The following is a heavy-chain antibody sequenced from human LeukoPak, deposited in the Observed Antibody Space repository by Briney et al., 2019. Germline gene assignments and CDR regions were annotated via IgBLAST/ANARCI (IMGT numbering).Heavy chain of an antibody. Sequence: ASVKVSCKASGGTFSSYAISRVRQAPGQGLEWMGWINPNSGGTNYAQKFQGRVTMTRDTSISTAYMELSRLRSDDTAVYYCATEQLAYCGGDCPSDIWGQGTMVTVSS. CDR2: INPNSGGT. J-gene: IGHJ3*02. CDR1: GGTFSSYA. CDR3: ATEQLAYCGGDCPSDI. V-gene: IGHV1-2*02. D-gene: IGHD2-21*02.